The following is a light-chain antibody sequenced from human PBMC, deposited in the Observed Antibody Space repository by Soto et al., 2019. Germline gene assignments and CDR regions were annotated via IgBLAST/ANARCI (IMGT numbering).Light chain of an antibody. Sequence: VGTPPAAVSGCPGQSITISSSETSSDIGTYDHVAWFQQFTGKTPKRVIYSVSDRPSGVSYRFSGSKSGNTASLTISGLQADDEADYYCISYTVSRSYVFGSGTKVTVL. CDR1: SSDIGTYDH. CDR3: ISYTVSRSYV. V-gene: IGLV2-14*01. CDR2: SVS. J-gene: IGLJ1*01.